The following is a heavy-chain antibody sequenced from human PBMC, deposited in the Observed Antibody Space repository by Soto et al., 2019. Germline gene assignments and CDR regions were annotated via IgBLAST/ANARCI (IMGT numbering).Heavy chain of an antibody. CDR1: GYTFTSYD. Sequence: QVQLVQSGAEVKKPGASVKVSCKASGYTFTSYDINWVRQATGQGLEWMGWMNPNSGNTGYAQKFQGRVTMTRNTSISTAYMELSSLRSEDTAVYYCARVLYEHYYDSSGYYALHDAFDIWGQGTMVTVSS. V-gene: IGHV1-8*01. J-gene: IGHJ3*02. CDR2: MNPNSGNT. D-gene: IGHD3-22*01. CDR3: ARVLYEHYYDSSGYYALHDAFDI.